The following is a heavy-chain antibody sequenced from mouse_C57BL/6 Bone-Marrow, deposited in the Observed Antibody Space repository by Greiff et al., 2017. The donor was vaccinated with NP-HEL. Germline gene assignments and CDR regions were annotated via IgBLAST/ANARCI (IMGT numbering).Heavy chain of an antibody. CDR2: FYPRDGST. J-gene: IGHJ1*03. CDR1: GYTFTSYD. V-gene: IGHV1-85*01. CDR3: ARYPFITTVVGYFDV. Sequence: QVQLQQSGPELVKPGASVKLSCKASGYTFTSYDINWVKQRPGQGLEWIGWFYPRDGSTKYNEKFKGKATLTVDTSSSTAYMELHSLTSEDSAVYFCARYPFITTVVGYFDVWGTGTTVTVSS. D-gene: IGHD1-1*01.